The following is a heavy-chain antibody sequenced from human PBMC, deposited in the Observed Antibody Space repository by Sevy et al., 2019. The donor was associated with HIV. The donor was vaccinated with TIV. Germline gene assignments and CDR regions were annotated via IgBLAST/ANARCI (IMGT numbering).Heavy chain of an antibody. J-gene: IGHJ3*02. Sequence: SETLSLTCSVSGASISSTIYYWAWIRQSPGKGLEWFGSIHHSGSTYYNLSLKSRVTISVDTSKNQFALKMNSVTAAETAVYYCAKHCSHYFDNSGYGEAFDIWGQGTKVTVSS. D-gene: IGHD3-22*01. CDR3: AKHCSHYFDNSGYGEAFDI. V-gene: IGHV4-39*01. CDR1: GASISSTIYY. CDR2: IHHSGST.